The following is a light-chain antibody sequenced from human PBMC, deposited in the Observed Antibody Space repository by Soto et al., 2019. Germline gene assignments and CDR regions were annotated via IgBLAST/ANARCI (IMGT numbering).Light chain of an antibody. CDR2: GAS. Sequence: EIVLTQSPGTLSLSPGERAALSCRASQSVGSRWLAWYQQKPGQAPRLLIYGASIRATGIPDRFSGSGSGTDFTLTISRLEPEDFAVYYFQQYDSSRTFGQGTKVEMK. CDR1: QSVGSRW. J-gene: IGKJ1*01. CDR3: QQYDSSRT. V-gene: IGKV3-20*01.